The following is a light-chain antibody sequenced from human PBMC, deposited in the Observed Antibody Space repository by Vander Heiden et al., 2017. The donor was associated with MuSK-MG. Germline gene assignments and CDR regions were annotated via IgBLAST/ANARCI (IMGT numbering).Light chain of an antibody. CDR3: QQYDNWPYT. V-gene: IGKV3-15*01. CDR2: GAS. CDR1: QSVSSK. Sequence: EIVMTQSPATLSVSPGERATLPCRASQSVSSKLAWYQQQPGQAPRLLIYGASSRATGIPARFSGSGSGTEFTLTISSLQSEDFAVYYCQQYDNWPYTFGQGTKLEIK. J-gene: IGKJ2*01.